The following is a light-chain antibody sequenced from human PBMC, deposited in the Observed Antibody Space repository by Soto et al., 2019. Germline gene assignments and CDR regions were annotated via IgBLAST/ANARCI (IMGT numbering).Light chain of an antibody. CDR2: AAS. CDR3: QHANTFPWT. CDR1: QDITIW. Sequence: DIQMTQSPSSVSASVGDRVTITCRASQDITIWLAWYQQKPGKAPKLLISAASDLQSGVPSRFSGSGSGTDFTLTISSLRPEDFATYYCQHANTFPWTFGQGTKVEI. J-gene: IGKJ1*01. V-gene: IGKV1-12*01.